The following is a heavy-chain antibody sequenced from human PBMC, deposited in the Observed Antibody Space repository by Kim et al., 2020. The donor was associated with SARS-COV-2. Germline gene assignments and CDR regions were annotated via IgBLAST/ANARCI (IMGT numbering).Heavy chain of an antibody. D-gene: IGHD6-13*01. Sequence: GGSLRLSCAASGFTFSSYWMSWVRQAPGKGLEWVANIKQDGSEKYYVDSVKGRFTISRDNAKNSLYLQMNSLRAEDTAVYYCARVGGIAAAIWFDPWGQGTLVTVSS. V-gene: IGHV3-7*03. CDR1: GFTFSSYW. J-gene: IGHJ5*02. CDR2: IKQDGSEK. CDR3: ARVGGIAAAIWFDP.